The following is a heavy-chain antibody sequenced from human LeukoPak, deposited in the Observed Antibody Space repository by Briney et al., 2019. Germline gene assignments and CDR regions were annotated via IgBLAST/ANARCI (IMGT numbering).Heavy chain of an antibody. CDR2: IRYDGSNK. CDR1: GFTFSNYG. Sequence: GGSLRLSCAASGFTFSNYGMQWVRQAPGKGLEWVTFIRYDGSNKYYADSVKGRFTISRDNSKNMLYLQMNSLRAEDTAVYYCAKDRGSGSFYGIDYWGQGTLVTVSS. CDR3: AKDRGSGSFYGIDY. V-gene: IGHV3-30*02. D-gene: IGHD3-10*01. J-gene: IGHJ4*02.